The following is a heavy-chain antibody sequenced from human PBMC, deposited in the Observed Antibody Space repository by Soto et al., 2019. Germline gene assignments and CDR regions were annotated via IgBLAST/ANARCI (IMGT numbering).Heavy chain of an antibody. CDR3: ARGRSYDQYCSSTSCYWDNWFDP. D-gene: IGHD2-2*01. J-gene: IGHJ5*02. Sequence: SETLSLTCAVYGGSFSGYYWSWIRQPPGKGLEWIGEINHSGSTNYNPSLKSRVTISVDTSKNQFSLKLSSVTAADTAVYYCARGRSYDQYCSSTSCYWDNWFDPWGQGTLVTVSS. CDR2: INHSGST. V-gene: IGHV4-34*01. CDR1: GGSFSGYY.